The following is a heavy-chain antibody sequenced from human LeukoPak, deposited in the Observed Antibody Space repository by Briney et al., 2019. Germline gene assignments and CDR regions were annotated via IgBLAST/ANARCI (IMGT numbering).Heavy chain of an antibody. V-gene: IGHV1-24*01. CDR1: GYTLTELS. Sequence: ASVKVSCKVSGYTLTELSMHWVRQAPGKGLEWRGGFDPEDGETIYAQKFQGRVTMTEDTSTDTAYMELSSLRSEDTAVYYCATWGGSGSYYNVHYWGQGTLVTVSS. D-gene: IGHD3-10*01. J-gene: IGHJ4*02. CDR3: ATWGGSGSYYNVHY. CDR2: FDPEDGET.